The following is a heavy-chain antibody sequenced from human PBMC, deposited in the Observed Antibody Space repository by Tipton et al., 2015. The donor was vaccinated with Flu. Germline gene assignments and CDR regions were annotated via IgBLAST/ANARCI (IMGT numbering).Heavy chain of an antibody. CDR1: GGSISSYY. CDR3: ARAPDSIVGATVFDY. D-gene: IGHD1-26*01. J-gene: IGHJ4*02. CDR2: IYYSGST. Sequence: TLSLTCTVSGGSISSYYWSWIRQLPGKGLEWIGYIYYSGSTNYNPSLKSRVTISVDTSKNQFSLKLSSVTAADTAVYYCARAPDSIVGATVFDYWGQGTLVTVSS. V-gene: IGHV4-59*01.